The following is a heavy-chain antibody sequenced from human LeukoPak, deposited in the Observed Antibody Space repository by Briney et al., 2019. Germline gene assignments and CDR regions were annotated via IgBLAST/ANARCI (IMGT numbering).Heavy chain of an antibody. CDR1: GFTFSTYA. Sequence: QPGGSLRLSCAASGFTFSTYAMSWVCQAPGKGLERVSLIGGSDGRTRYADSVKGRFTISRDNSKNTLYLEMNSLRAEDTAVYYCAKDSSSYDWGYMDVWGKGTTVTIS. D-gene: IGHD3-22*01. CDR3: AKDSSSYDWGYMDV. J-gene: IGHJ6*03. V-gene: IGHV3-23*01. CDR2: IGGSDGRT.